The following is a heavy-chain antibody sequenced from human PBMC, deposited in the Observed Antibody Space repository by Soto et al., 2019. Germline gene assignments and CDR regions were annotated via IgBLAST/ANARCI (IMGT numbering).Heavy chain of an antibody. Sequence: SETLSLTCTVSGGSISPFYWSWVRQPPGKGLEWIGYLYYSGNTNYNPSLKSRVTISVDASKNQVSLRLTSVTAADTAVYYCARVGGVAARTFDYWGQGTVVTVSS. V-gene: IGHV4-59*01. CDR1: GGSISPFY. CDR2: LYYSGNT. D-gene: IGHD2-15*01. CDR3: ARVGGVAARTFDY. J-gene: IGHJ4*02.